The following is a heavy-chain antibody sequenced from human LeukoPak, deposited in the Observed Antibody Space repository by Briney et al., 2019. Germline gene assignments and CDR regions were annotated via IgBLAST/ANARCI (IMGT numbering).Heavy chain of an antibody. J-gene: IGHJ4*02. D-gene: IGHD3-10*01. CDR1: GFTFSTYV. CDR3: TKRVDGSGTYYIDY. Sequence: GGSLRLSCAASGFTFSTYVMNWVRQAPGKGLGWVSAIGGTDGTTFYADSVKGRFAISRDNPKNTLFLDMHTLRAEDTALYYCTKRVDGSGTYYIDYWGQGTLVTVSS. CDR2: IGGTDGTT. V-gene: IGHV3-23*01.